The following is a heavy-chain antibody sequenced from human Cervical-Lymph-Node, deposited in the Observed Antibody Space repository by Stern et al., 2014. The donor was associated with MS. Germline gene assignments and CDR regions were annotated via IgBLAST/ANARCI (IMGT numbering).Heavy chain of an antibody. CDR2: VWYEGTKT. D-gene: IGHD6-19*01. Sequence: VQLVQSGGGVVQPGGSLRLSCVAAGFTFNNYGMHWVRPAPGKGLEWVAVVWYEGTKTYHAASVKGRFTISRADSKKTLYLQMNSLSVDDTSIYYCARDRSSGWTSEFEYWGRGTLVTVYS. J-gene: IGHJ4*02. CDR3: ARDRSSGWTSEFEY. V-gene: IGHV3-33*01. CDR1: GFTFNNYG.